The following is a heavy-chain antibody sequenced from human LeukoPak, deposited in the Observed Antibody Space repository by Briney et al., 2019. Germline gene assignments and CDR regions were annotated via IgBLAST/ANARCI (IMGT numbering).Heavy chain of an antibody. V-gene: IGHV1-46*01. J-gene: IGHJ4*02. CDR3: ARCGPSGSYYCAFDY. CDR2: FNPSGGST. D-gene: IGHD1-26*01. Sequence: ASVKVSCKASGYTFTSYYMHWGRQAPGQGLEWRGIFNPSGGSTSYAQKFQGRVTMTRETATSTVYMELSSLRSEDTAVYYCARCGPSGSYYCAFDYWGQGTLVTVSS. CDR1: GYTFTSYY.